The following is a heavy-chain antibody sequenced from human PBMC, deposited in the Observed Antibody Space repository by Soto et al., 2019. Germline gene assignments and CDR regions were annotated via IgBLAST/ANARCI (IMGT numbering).Heavy chain of an antibody. Sequence: EVQLVEAGGGLVQRGRSLRLSCATSGFTFKDYAMHWVRLAPGKGLEWVSGIDWRSRAIGYADSVKGRFTISRDNAKDSLYLQMDSLRTDDTAFYYCATGPSCSGDYYFEYWGKGIMVTVS. CDR3: ATGPSCSGDYYFEY. V-gene: IGHV3-9*01. J-gene: IGHJ4*02. CDR2: IDWRSRAI. D-gene: IGHD7-27*01. CDR1: GFTFKDYA.